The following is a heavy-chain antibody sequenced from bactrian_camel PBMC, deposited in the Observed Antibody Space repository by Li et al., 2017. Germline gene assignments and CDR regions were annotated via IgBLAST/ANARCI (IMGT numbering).Heavy chain of an antibody. Sequence: VQLVESGGGLVQPGGSLRLSCVASGFTFSSSGMHWVRQAPGKGLEWVSVISSGGGVTYFADFVQGRFTISRDDAKNTVFLQLNSLKTEDTAMYYCAKRYGDNWPTRTDFDYWGQGTQVTV. J-gene: IGHJ6*01. CDR1: GFTFSSSG. CDR2: ISSGGGVT. D-gene: IGHD6*01. V-gene: IGHV3S40*01. CDR3: AKRYGDNWPTRTDFDY.